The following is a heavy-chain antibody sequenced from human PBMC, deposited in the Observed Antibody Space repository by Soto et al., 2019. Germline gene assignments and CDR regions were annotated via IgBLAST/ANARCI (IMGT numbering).Heavy chain of an antibody. CDR3: ARVLGGYDPCDY. D-gene: IGHD5-12*01. V-gene: IGHV1-18*01. CDR1: GYTFTSYG. Sequence: QVQLVQSGAEVKKPGASVKVSCKASGYTFTSYGISWVRQAPGQGLEWMGLISAYNGNTNYAQKLQGRVTITTDTATSTAYMELRILRSDDTAVYYCARVLGGYDPCDYWGQGTLVTVSS. CDR2: ISAYNGNT. J-gene: IGHJ4*02.